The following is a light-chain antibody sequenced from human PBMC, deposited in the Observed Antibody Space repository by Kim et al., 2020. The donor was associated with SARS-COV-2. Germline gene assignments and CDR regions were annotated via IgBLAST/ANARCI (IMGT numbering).Light chain of an antibody. Sequence: GQSLNNSCTGTRSDIGGYNYVSWYQQQSGKAPKLMIYDVTNRPSGVSNRFSGSKSGNTASLTISGLQDEDEADYYCSSYTSSRTLVFGTGTKVTVL. V-gene: IGLV2-14*03. CDR1: RSDIGGYNY. J-gene: IGLJ1*01. CDR2: DVT. CDR3: SSYTSSRTLV.